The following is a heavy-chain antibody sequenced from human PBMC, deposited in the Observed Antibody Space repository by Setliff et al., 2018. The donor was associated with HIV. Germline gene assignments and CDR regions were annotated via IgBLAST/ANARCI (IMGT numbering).Heavy chain of an antibody. D-gene: IGHD3-10*01. CDR1: GYTFTSYG. CDR3: TRGALYGLFEF. Sequence: ASVKVSCKASGYTFTSYGISWVRQAPGQGLEWMGWISAYNGNTNYAQKLQGRVTMTTDTSTNTAHMELRSLTSEDTAAYYCTRGALYGLFEFWGPGTLVTVSS. V-gene: IGHV1-18*01. J-gene: IGHJ4*02. CDR2: ISAYNGNT.